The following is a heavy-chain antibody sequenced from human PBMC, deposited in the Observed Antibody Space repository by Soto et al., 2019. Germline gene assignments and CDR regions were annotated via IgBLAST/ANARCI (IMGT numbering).Heavy chain of an antibody. Sequence: SETLSLTCTVSGGSISSYYWSWIRQPPGKGLEWIGYIYYSGSTNYNPSLKSRVTISVDTSKNQLFLKLSSVTAADTAVYYCARQGCTNGVCYGGDNWFDPWGQGTLVTVSS. CDR3: ARQGCTNGVCYGGDNWFDP. CDR2: IYYSGST. CDR1: GGSISSYY. V-gene: IGHV4-59*08. D-gene: IGHD2-8*01. J-gene: IGHJ5*02.